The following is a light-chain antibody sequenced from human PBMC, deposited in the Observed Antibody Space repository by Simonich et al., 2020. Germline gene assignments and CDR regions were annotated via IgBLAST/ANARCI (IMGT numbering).Light chain of an antibody. CDR1: SSDVGSYNL. CDR3: CSYAGSSTVV. J-gene: IGLJ2*01. CDR2: EGS. V-gene: IGLV2-23*01. Sequence: QSALTQPASVSGSPGQSITISCPGTSSDVGSYNLVSWYQQHPGKPPKPMIYEGSKRPSGVSNRFSGSKSGNTASLTISGLQAEDEADYYCCSYAGSSTVVFGGGTKLTVL.